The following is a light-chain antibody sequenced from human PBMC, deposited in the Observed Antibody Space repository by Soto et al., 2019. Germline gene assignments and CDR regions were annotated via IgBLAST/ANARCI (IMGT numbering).Light chain of an antibody. CDR2: DVF. J-gene: IGKJ1*01. CDR3: QQYHTYSLT. CDR1: QSFSGW. V-gene: IGKV1-5*01. Sequence: DIQMTQSPSTLSASVGDRVTITCRASQSFSGWLAWYQQKPGRAPKLLIYDVFSLKSGVPSRFSGSGSGPEVTLTISSLQPEDFATYYCQQYHTYSLTFGQGTKVEVK.